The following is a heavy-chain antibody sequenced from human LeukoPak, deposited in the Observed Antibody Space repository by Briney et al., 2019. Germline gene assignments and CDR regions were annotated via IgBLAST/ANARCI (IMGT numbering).Heavy chain of an antibody. CDR3: ATPGQWPVYFDY. V-gene: IGHV3-53*04. D-gene: IGHD6-19*01. J-gene: IGHJ4*02. Sequence: GGSLRLSCAASGFTVSSNYMSWVRQAPGKGLELVSAIFTGSSTYYADSVKGRYTISRHSSKNTLYLQINSLSADDTAVYYCATPGQWPVYFDYWGPGIQVTVSS. CDR1: GFTVSSNY. CDR2: IFTGSST.